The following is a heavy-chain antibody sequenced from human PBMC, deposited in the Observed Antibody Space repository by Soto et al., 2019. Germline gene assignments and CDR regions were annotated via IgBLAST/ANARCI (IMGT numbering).Heavy chain of an antibody. D-gene: IGHD3-22*01. V-gene: IGHV3-73*01. CDR2: IRSKANSYAT. J-gene: IGHJ4*02. Sequence: PGESLKISCAASGFTFSGSAIHWVRQASGKGLEWVGRIRSKANSYATAYAASLNGRFTISRDDSENTAYLQMNSLKTEDTAVYYCTRPEYFYDSSGDDYWGQGTLVTVSS. CDR3: TRPEYFYDSSGDDY. CDR1: GFTFSGSA.